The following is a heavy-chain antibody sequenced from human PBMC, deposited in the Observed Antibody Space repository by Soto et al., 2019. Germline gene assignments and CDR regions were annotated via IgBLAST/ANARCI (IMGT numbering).Heavy chain of an antibody. D-gene: IGHD2-8*01. CDR2: ISSNGRST. V-gene: IGHV3-64*01. J-gene: IGHJ1*01. Sequence: EVKLVESGGGLVQPGGSLRLSCATSGFIFSPYAMHWVRQAPGKGLEYVSAISSNGRSTYYANSVKGRFTISRDNSKNTLYLQMDSLRAEDMAVYYCARDRCTNGVCYAPSDDWGQGTLVTVSS. CDR3: ARDRCTNGVCYAPSDD. CDR1: GFIFSPYA.